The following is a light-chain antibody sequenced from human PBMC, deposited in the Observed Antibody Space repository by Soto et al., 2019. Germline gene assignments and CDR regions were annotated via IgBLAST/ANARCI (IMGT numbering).Light chain of an antibody. V-gene: IGKV3-20*01. CDR1: QSVRSNY. J-gene: IGKJ2*01. CDR3: QQYGSAPPYT. CDR2: GAS. Sequence: IVLTQSPGTLSLSPGERATLSCRASQSVRSNYVAWYQQKPGPATRLLIYGASSRATGIPDRFSGSGSGTDFTLTISRLEPEDFAVYYCQQYGSAPPYTFGQGTKLEIK.